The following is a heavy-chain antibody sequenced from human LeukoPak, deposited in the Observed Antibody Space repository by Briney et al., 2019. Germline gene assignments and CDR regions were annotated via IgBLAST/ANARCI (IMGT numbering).Heavy chain of an antibody. CDR3: ARGALRYSDY. CDR2: ITSSGSAI. CDR1: GFTFSSYT. Sequence: PGGPLRLSCAASGFTFSSYTMNWVRQAPGKGLEWVSSITSSGSAIYYAASVRGRFTISRDNAKNSLYLQMNSLSDEDTAVYYCARGALRYSDYWGQGTLVTVSS. V-gene: IGHV3-48*02. D-gene: IGHD3-9*01. J-gene: IGHJ4*02.